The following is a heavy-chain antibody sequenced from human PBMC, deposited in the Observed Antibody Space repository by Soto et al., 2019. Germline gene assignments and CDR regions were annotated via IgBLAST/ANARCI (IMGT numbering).Heavy chain of an antibody. CDR2: IYYSGNT. D-gene: IGHD3-3*01. V-gene: IGHV4-39*01. CDR1: GGSISSSSYY. CDR3: ATYYDPTPYFDY. Sequence: SETLSLTWTVSGGSISSSSYYWGWIRQPPGKGLEWIGSIYYSGNTYYNPSLKSRVTTSVDTSKNQFSLKLYSVTAADTAVYYCATYYDPTPYFDYWGQGSLVTAPQ. J-gene: IGHJ4*02.